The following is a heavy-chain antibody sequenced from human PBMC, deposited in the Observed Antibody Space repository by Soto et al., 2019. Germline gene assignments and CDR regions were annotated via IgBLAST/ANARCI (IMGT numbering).Heavy chain of an antibody. Sequence: GGSLRLSCAASGFTFSSYGMHWVRQAPGKGLEWVAVISYDGSNKYYADSVKGRFTISRDNSKNTLYLQMNSLRAEDTAVYYCAKDCTLYDSSGCLDYWGQGTLVTVSS. D-gene: IGHD3-22*01. CDR2: ISYDGSNK. J-gene: IGHJ4*02. V-gene: IGHV3-30*18. CDR1: GFTFSSYG. CDR3: AKDCTLYDSSGCLDY.